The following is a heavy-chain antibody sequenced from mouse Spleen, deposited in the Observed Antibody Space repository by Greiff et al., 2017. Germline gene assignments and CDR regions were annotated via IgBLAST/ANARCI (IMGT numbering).Heavy chain of an antibody. CDR2: ISNLAYSI. D-gene: IGHD5-1-1*01. Sequence: EVMLVESGGGLVKPGGSLKLSCAASGFTFSDYGMAWVRQAPGKGPEWVAFISNLAYSIYYADTVTGRFTISRENAKNTLYLEMSSLRSEDTAMYYCARHEEVYTFAYWGQGTLVTVSA. J-gene: IGHJ3*01. V-gene: IGHV5-15*01. CDR3: ARHEEVYTFAY. CDR1: GFTFSDYG.